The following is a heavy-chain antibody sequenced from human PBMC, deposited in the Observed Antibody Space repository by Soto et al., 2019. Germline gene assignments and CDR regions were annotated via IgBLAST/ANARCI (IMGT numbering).Heavy chain of an antibody. V-gene: IGHV1-69*02. CDR2: IIPILGIA. J-gene: IGHJ6*02. CDR3: ANKAYASSEYYCYGMDV. Sequence: QVQLVQSGAEVKKPGSSVKVSCKASGGTFSSYIISWVRQAPGQGLEWMGRIIPILGIANYEQKFQGRVTITADKSTSTAYMELTSLRAEDTAVYYCANKAYASSEYYCYGMDVGGQGTTVTVS. CDR1: GGTFSSYI. D-gene: IGHD3-22*01.